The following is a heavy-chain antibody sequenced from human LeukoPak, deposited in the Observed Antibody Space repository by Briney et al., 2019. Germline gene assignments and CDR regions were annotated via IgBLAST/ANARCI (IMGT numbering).Heavy chain of an antibody. CDR2: IKQDGSEK. D-gene: IGHD6-19*01. CDR1: GFTFSSYW. J-gene: IGHJ4*02. CDR3: ARDVSGWAHYYFGY. V-gene: IGHV3-7*01. Sequence: GGSLRLSCAASGFTFSSYWMSWVRQAPGKGLEWVANIKQDGSEKYYVDSVKGRFTISRDNAKNSPYLQMNSLRAEDTAVYYCARDVSGWAHYYFGYWGQGTLVTVSS.